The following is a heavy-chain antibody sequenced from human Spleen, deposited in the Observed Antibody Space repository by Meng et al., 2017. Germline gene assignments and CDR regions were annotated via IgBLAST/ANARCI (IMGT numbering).Heavy chain of an antibody. Sequence: QVALQGSGPGLVKPSETLYLTCSVSGGSISLSYWSWIRQPAGKGLEWIGRIYSSGSTNYNPSLKSRVTMSVDTSKNQFSLKLSSVAAADTAVYYCARTLNWFDPWGQGTLVTVSS. V-gene: IGHV4-4*07. J-gene: IGHJ5*02. D-gene: IGHD2/OR15-2a*01. CDR2: IYSSGST. CDR1: GGSISLSY. CDR3: ARTLNWFDP.